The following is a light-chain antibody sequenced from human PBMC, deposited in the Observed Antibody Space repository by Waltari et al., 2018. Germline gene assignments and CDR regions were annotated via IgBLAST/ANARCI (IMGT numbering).Light chain of an antibody. V-gene: IGKV1-39*01. CDR1: QIINSY. J-gene: IGKJ4*01. Sequence: DIQMTQSPSSLSASIGDRITITCLASQIINSYLSLYQQKPGKAPKLLINGASNLQSGVPSRFSGRGSGTDFTLSISNLQPEDFATYFCQQGYTTPLTFGGGTKVEIK. CDR3: QQGYTTPLT. CDR2: GAS.